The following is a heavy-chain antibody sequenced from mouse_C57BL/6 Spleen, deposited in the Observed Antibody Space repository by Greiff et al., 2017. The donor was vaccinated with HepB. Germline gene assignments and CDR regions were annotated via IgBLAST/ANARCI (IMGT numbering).Heavy chain of an antibody. V-gene: IGHV1-22*01. J-gene: IGHJ2*01. D-gene: IGHD2-4*01. CDR3: ARTYDYVYFDY. CDR2: INPNNGGT. Sequence: DVKLQESGPELVKPGASVKMSCKASGYTFTDYNMHWVKQSHGKSLEWIGYINPNNGGTSYNQKFKGKATLTVNKSSSTAYMELRSLTSEDSAVYYCARTYDYVYFDYWGQGTTLTVSS. CDR1: GYTFTDYN.